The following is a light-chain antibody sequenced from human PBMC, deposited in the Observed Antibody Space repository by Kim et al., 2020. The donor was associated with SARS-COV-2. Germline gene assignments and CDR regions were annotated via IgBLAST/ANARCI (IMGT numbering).Light chain of an antibody. CDR2: EVS. CDR3: CSYAGSSTSYVV. Sequence: QSALTQPASVSGSPGQSITISCTGTSSDVGSYNLVSWYQQHPGKAPKLMIYEVSKRPSGVSNRFSGSKFGNTASLTISGLQAEDEADYYCCSYAGSSTSYVVFGGGAQLTVL. CDR1: SSDVGSYNL. V-gene: IGLV2-23*02. J-gene: IGLJ2*01.